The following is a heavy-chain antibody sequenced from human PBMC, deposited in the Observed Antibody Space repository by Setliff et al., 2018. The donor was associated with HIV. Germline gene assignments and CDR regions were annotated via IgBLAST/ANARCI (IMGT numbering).Heavy chain of an antibody. V-gene: IGHV3-7*03. D-gene: IGHD3-3*01. CDR2: ISPDGSRN. Sequence: GGSLRLSCEASGFTFSDFWMHWVRQAPGKGLEWVASISPDGSRNYCVGSVKGRFTASRDNAKSSLYLQMNSLRAEDTAVYYCARVHLTTNAVYGVVSNWFDPWGQG. J-gene: IGHJ5*02. CDR1: GFTFSDFW. CDR3: ARVHLTTNAVYGVVSNWFDP.